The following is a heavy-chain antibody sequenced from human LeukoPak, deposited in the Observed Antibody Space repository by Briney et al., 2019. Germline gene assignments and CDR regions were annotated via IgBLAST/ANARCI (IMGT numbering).Heavy chain of an antibody. CDR2: INPNSGDT. Sequence: ASVKVSCKASGYTFTGYYIHWVRQAPGQGLEWMGWINPNSGDTNYAQKFQGSVTMTRDRSISTAYLELNSLRSDDTAVFYCARAYYYYYKDVWGNGTTVTVSS. CDR1: GYTFTGYY. V-gene: IGHV1-2*02. J-gene: IGHJ6*03. CDR3: ARAYYYYYKDV.